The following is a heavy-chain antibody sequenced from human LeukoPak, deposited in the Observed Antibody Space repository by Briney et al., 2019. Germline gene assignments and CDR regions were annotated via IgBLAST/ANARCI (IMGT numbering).Heavy chain of an antibody. CDR1: GGSFSGYY. D-gene: IGHD1-26*01. V-gene: IGHV4-34*01. J-gene: IGHJ4*02. CDR2: INHSGST. CDR3: ARGGWDPYYFDY. Sequence: PSETLSLTCAVYGGSFSGYYWSWIRQPPGKGLEWIGEINHSGSTNYNPSLKSRVTISVDTSKNQFSLKLSSVTAADTAVYYCARGGWDPYYFDYWGQGTLVTVSS.